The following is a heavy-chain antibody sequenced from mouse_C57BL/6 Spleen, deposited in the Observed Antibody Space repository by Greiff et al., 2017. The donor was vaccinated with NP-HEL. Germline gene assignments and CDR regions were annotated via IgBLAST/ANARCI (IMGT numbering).Heavy chain of an antibody. Sequence: EVMLVESGGGLVKPGGSLKLSCAASGFTFSSYAMSWVRQTPEKRLEWVATISDGGSYTYYPDNVKGRFTISRDNAKNNLYLQMSHLKSEDTAMYYCAREGYYGRGGYFDYWGQGTTLTVSS. D-gene: IGHD1-1*01. V-gene: IGHV5-4*01. J-gene: IGHJ2*01. CDR3: AREGYYGRGGYFDY. CDR2: ISDGGSYT. CDR1: GFTFSSYA.